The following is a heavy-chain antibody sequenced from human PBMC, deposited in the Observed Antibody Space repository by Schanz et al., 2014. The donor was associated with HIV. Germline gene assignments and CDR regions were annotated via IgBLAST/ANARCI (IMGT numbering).Heavy chain of an antibody. Sequence: QVQLVESGGGVVQPGRSLRLSCAASGFTFSSYGMHWVRQAPGKGLEWVAVISYDGSNKYYADSVKGRFTISRDNAKNSLYLQMNSLRAEDTAVYYCAKVLIPMIAVPYYGMDVWGQGTTVTVSS. J-gene: IGHJ6*02. D-gene: IGHD3-22*01. V-gene: IGHV3-30*18. CDR3: AKVLIPMIAVPYYGMDV. CDR2: ISYDGSNK. CDR1: GFTFSSYG.